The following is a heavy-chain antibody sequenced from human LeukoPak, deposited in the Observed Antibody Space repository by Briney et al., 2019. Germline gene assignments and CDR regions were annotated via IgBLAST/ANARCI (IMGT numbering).Heavy chain of an antibody. CDR1: GFTFSSYE. Sequence: PGGSLRLSCAASGFTFSSYEMKWVRQAPGKGLEWVSYISGSGSSVFYADSVKGRFTISRDNAKNSLYLQMNSLRAEDTAVYYCVRGWTSDYWGQGGLVTVS. J-gene: IGHJ4*02. CDR2: ISGSGSSV. CDR3: VRGWTSDY. D-gene: IGHD3/OR15-3a*01. V-gene: IGHV3-48*03.